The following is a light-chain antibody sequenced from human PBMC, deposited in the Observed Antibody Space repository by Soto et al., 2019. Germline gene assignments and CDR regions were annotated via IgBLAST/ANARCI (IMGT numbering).Light chain of an antibody. CDR1: SSDVGGYNY. J-gene: IGLJ1*01. V-gene: IGLV2-11*01. CDR2: DVS. CDR3: CSYAGSYV. Sequence: QSALTQPRSVSGSPGQSVTSSCTGTSSDVGGYNYVSWYQQHPGKAPKLMIYDVSKRPSGVPDRFSGSKSDNTASLTISGLQAADEADYYCCSYAGSYVFGTGTKLTVL.